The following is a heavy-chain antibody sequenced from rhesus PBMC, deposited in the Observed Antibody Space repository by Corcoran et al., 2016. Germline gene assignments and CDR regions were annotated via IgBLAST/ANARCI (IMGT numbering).Heavy chain of an antibody. CDR2: INSGGGST. V-gene: IGHV3S5*01. J-gene: IGHJ2*01. D-gene: IGHD1-44*01. CDR1: GFTFSSYG. CDR3: ATDQGGRTTGGKSIWYFDL. Sequence: EVQLVETGGGLVQPGGSLKLSCAASGFTFSSYGMSWVRQAPGKGLEWVSAINSGGGSTYYADSGKGPFTISRDNSKNTLSLQMNSLRSEDTAVYYCATDQGGRTTGGKSIWYFDLWGPGTPITISS.